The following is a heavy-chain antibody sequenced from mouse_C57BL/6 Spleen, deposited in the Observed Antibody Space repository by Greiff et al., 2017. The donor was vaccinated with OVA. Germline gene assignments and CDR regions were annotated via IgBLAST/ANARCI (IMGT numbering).Heavy chain of an antibody. V-gene: IGHV2-2*01. Sequence: QVHVKQSGPGLVQPSQSLSITCTVSGFSLTSYGVHWVRQSPGKGLEWLGVIWSGGSTDYNAAFISRLSISKDNSKSQVFFKMNSLQADDTAIYYCASPNYYGSSPYYFDYWGQGTTLTVSS. D-gene: IGHD1-1*01. CDR3: ASPNYYGSSPYYFDY. CDR1: GFSLTSYG. CDR2: IWSGGST. J-gene: IGHJ2*01.